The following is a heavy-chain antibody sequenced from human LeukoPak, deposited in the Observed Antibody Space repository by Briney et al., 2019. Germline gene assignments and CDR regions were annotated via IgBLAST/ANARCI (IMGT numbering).Heavy chain of an antibody. CDR3: ARGLGIGIFSPADEDY. D-gene: IGHD2-21*01. CDR1: GYTFTGYY. V-gene: IGHV1-2*02. Sequence: ASVKVSCKASGYTFTGYYMHWVRQAPGQGLEWMGWTNPNSGGTNYAQKFQGRVTMTRDTSISTAYMELSRLRSDDTAVYYCARGLGIGIFSPADEDYWGQGTLVTVSS. J-gene: IGHJ4*02. CDR2: TNPNSGGT.